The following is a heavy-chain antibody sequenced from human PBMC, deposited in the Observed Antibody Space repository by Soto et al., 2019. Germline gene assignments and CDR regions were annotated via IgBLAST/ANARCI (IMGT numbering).Heavy chain of an antibody. J-gene: IGHJ4*02. CDR1: GGTFSSYA. CDR2: IIPIFGTA. CDR3: ATRKPHSSHHHAPSFDY. V-gene: IGHV1-69*13. D-gene: IGHD6-19*01. Sequence: SVKVSCKASGGTFSSYAISWVRQAPGQGLEWMGGIIPIFGTANYAQKFQGRVTITADESTSTAYMELSSLRSEDTAVYYCATRKPHSSHHHAPSFDYWGQGSLVTVSS.